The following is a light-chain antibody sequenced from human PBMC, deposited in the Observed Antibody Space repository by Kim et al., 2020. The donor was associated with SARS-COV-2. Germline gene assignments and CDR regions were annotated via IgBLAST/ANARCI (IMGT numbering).Light chain of an antibody. Sequence: SYELTQPPSVSVAPGKTARITCGGNNIGSKSVHWYQQKPGQAPVLVIYYDSDRPSGIPERFSGSNSGNTATLTISRVEAGDEADYYCQVWDSSSDPPVF. V-gene: IGLV3-21*04. CDR1: NIGSKS. J-gene: IGLJ2*01. CDR3: QVWDSSSDPPV. CDR2: YDS.